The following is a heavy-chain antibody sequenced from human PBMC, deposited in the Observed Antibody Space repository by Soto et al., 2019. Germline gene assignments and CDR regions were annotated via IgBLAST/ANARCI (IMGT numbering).Heavy chain of an antibody. CDR2: TYYRSKWYN. CDR3: AREGDYYGSGSYYPTNWFDP. CDR1: GDSVSSNSAA. J-gene: IGHJ5*02. V-gene: IGHV6-1*01. D-gene: IGHD3-10*01. Sequence: SQTLSLPCAISGDSVSSNSAAWHWIRQSPSRGLEWLGRTYYRSKWYNDYAVSVKSRITINPDTSKNQFSLQLNSVTPEDTAVYYCAREGDYYGSGSYYPTNWFDPWGQGTLVTVSS.